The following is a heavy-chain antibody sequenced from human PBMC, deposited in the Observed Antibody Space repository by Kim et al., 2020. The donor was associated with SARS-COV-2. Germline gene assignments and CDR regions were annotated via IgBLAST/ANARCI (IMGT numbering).Heavy chain of an antibody. V-gene: IGHV1-18*01. D-gene: IGHD3-16*01. J-gene: IGHJ6*02. CDR2: NGNT. CDR3: ARGGDGMDV. Sequence: NGNTNCAQKLQGRVTMTPDTSTSTAYMELRSLRSDDTAVYYCARGGDGMDVWGQGTTVTVSS.